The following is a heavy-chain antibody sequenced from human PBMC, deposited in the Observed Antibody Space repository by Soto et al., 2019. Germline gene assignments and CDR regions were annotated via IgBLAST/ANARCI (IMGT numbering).Heavy chain of an antibody. D-gene: IGHD2-2*01. CDR3: ARDQGRSITCQLDY. CDR1: GFTFSTYA. V-gene: IGHV3-30-3*01. J-gene: IGHJ4*02. CDR2: ISYDGSNT. Sequence: VGSLRLSCAVSGFTFSTYAMHWVRQAPGKGLEWVAVISYDGSNTYYADSVKGRFTISRDNMLYLQMNSLRAEDTALYYCARDQGRSITCQLDYWGQGNLVTVSS.